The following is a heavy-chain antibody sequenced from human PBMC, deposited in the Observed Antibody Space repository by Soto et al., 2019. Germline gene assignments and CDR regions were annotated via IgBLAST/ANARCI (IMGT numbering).Heavy chain of an antibody. Sequence: QLQLQESGSGLVKPSQTLSLTCAVSGVSISSGGYSWSWIRQPPGKVLEWIGYIYHSGSTYYNPSLKSRVTISVDRSKNQFSLKLSSVTAADTAVYYCAAGAIFGVVPLDYWGQGTLVPVSS. CDR1: GVSISSGGYS. V-gene: IGHV4-30-2*01. D-gene: IGHD3-3*01. J-gene: IGHJ4*02. CDR2: IYHSGST. CDR3: AAGAIFGVVPLDY.